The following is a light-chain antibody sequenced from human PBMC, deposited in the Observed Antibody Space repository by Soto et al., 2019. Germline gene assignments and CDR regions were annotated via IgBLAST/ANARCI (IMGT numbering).Light chain of an antibody. Sequence: QSVLTQPPSASGSPGQSVAISCTGTSSDVGGYNYVSWYQRHPGKAPKLMIYEVNKRPSGVPDRFSGSKSGNTASLTVSGLQAEDEADYYCSSYAGSSNVFGTGTKVTAL. V-gene: IGLV2-8*01. CDR3: SSYAGSSNV. CDR2: EVN. CDR1: SSDVGGYNY. J-gene: IGLJ1*01.